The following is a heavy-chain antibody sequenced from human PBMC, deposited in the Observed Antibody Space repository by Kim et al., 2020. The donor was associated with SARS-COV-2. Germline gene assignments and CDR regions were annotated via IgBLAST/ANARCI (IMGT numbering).Heavy chain of an antibody. CDR1: GGSITSTSHF. V-gene: IGHV4-39*01. CDR2: IYYSGTT. Sequence: SETLSLTCSVSGGSITSTSHFWDWIRQPPGKGLEWIGSIYYSGTTYYNASLKSRVTISIDTSKNQFSLNLSSVTATDTALYYCARRWETSGSQGDWFAPWGQGALVTVSS. CDR3: ARRWETSGSQGDWFAP. J-gene: IGHJ5*02. D-gene: IGHD6-19*01.